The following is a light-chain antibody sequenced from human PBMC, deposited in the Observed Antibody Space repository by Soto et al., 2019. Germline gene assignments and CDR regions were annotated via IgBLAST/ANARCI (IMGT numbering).Light chain of an antibody. Sequence: DIQMTQSPSSVSASVGDRVTITCRASRSISTYLTWLQQRPGEAPRVLIYAASSLQSDVPSRFSGSGSGTDFTLTISSLPPEDFATYVCQQSYTVVPTFGGGTRVEVK. J-gene: IGKJ4*01. CDR3: QQSYTVVPT. CDR1: RSISTY. CDR2: AAS. V-gene: IGKV1-39*01.